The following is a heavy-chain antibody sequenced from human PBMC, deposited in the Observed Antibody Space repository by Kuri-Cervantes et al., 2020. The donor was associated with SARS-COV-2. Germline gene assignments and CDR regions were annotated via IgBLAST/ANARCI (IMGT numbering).Heavy chain of an antibody. J-gene: IGHJ1*01. CDR3: ARVRTYCSSTSCYTGYFQH. CDR2: MNPNSGNT. CDR1: GYTFTSYD. V-gene: IGHV1-8*03. Sequence: ASVKVSCKASGYTFTSYDINWVRQATGQGLEWMGWMNPNSGNTGYAQKFQGRVTITRNTSISTAYMELSSLRSEDTAVYYCARVRTYCSSTSCYTGYFQHWGQGTLVTVSS. D-gene: IGHD2-2*02.